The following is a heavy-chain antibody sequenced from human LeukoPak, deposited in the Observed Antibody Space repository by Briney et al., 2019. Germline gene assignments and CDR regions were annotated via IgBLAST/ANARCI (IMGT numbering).Heavy chain of an antibody. CDR1: GYTFTSYA. CDR3: AAGSIVGATNAFDI. Sequence: ASVKVSCKASGYTFTSYAMNWVRQAPGQGLEWMGWINTNTGNPTYAQGFTGQFVFSLDTSVSTAYLQISSLKAEDTAVYYCAAGSIVGATNAFDIWGQGTMVTVSS. J-gene: IGHJ3*02. CDR2: INTNTGNP. D-gene: IGHD1-26*01. V-gene: IGHV7-4-1*02.